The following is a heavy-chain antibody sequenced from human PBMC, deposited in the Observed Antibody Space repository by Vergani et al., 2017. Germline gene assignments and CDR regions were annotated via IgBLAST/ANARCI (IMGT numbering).Heavy chain of an antibody. Sequence: QVQLVQSGAEVKKPGASVKVSCKASGYTFTSYGISWVRQAPGQGLEWMGWISAYNGNTNYAQKFQGRVTITADESTSTAYMELSSLRSEDTAVYYCATTRGSWYNWFDPWGQGTLVTVSS. J-gene: IGHJ5*02. CDR2: ISAYNGNT. CDR3: ATTRGSWYNWFDP. CDR1: GYTFTSYG. V-gene: IGHV1-18*01. D-gene: IGHD6-13*01.